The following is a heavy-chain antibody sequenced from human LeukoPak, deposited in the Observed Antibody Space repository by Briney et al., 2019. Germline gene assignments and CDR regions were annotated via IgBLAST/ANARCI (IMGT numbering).Heavy chain of an antibody. CDR2: ISYDGSNK. Sequence: GRSLRLSCAPSGFTFSSYAMHWVRQAPGKGLEWVAVISYDGSNKYYADSVKGRFTISRDNSKNTLYLQMNSLRAEDTAVYYCARGALHVFDYRGQGTPVTVSS. CDR1: GFTFSSYA. CDR3: ARGALHVFDY. D-gene: IGHD3-10*02. J-gene: IGHJ4*02. V-gene: IGHV3-30*04.